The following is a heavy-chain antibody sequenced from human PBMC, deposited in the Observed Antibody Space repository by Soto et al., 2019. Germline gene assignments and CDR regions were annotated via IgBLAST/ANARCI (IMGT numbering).Heavy chain of an antibody. CDR3: ARERDYYDSSAVDYYYYYGMDV. V-gene: IGHV1-3*01. Sequence: ASVKVSCKASGYTFTSYAMHWVRQAPGQRLEWMGWINAGNGNTKYSQKFQGRVTITRDTSASTAYMELSSLRSEDTAVYYCARERDYYDSSAVDYYYYYGMDVWGQGTTVTVSS. J-gene: IGHJ6*02. CDR2: INAGNGNT. CDR1: GYTFTSYA. D-gene: IGHD3-22*01.